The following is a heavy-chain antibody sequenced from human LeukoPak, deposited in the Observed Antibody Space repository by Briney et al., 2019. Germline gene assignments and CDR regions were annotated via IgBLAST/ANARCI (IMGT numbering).Heavy chain of an antibody. CDR3: ARGSPTYYYDSSGYYYGY. D-gene: IGHD3-22*01. J-gene: IGHJ4*02. CDR2: MNPNSGNT. CDR1: GYTFTSYD. Sequence: ASVKVSCKASGYTFTSYDINWVRQATGQGLEWMGWMNPNSGNTGYAQKFQGRVTMTRNTSISTAYMELSSLRSEDTAVYYCARGSPTYYYDSSGYYYGYWGQGTLVTVSS. V-gene: IGHV1-8*01.